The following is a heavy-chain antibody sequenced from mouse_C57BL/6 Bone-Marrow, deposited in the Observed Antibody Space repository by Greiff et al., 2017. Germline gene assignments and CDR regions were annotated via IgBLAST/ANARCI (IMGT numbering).Heavy chain of an antibody. D-gene: IGHD1-1*01. Sequence: VQLQQSGAELVKPGASVKLSCTASGFNIKDYYIHWVKQRTEQGLEWIGRIDPEDGVTKYAQKFQDKANITADTSSNTAYLQLSSLTSEDTAVYYCTRSLIYYGTNYWGQGTTLTVSS. CDR2: IDPEDGVT. J-gene: IGHJ2*01. V-gene: IGHV14-2*01. CDR3: TRSLIYYGTNY. CDR1: GFNIKDYY.